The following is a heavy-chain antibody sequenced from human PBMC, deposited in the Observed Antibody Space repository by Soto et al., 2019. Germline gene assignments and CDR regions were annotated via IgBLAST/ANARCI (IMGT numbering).Heavy chain of an antibody. CDR2: IIPIFGTA. CDR1: GCTLSSYA. Sequence: SVKVSCKASGCTLSSYAISWLRQAPGQGLEWMGGIIPIFGTANYAQKFQGRVTITADESTSTAYMELSSLRSEDTAVYYCARLGGRAKNWFDPWGQGTPVTVSS. D-gene: IGHD2-15*01. V-gene: IGHV1-69*13. CDR3: ARLGGRAKNWFDP. J-gene: IGHJ5*02.